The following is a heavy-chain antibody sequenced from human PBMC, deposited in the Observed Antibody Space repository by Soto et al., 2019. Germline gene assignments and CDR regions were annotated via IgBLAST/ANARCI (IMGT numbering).Heavy chain of an antibody. CDR1: GGSIVDSTCY. V-gene: IGHV4-39*01. CDR2: IFYSGGT. Sequence: SETLCLTCTVSGGSIVDSTCYWAWIRQSPGKGLEWIGTIFYSGGTFYTPSLKSRVTMSVDTSNNQFSLKLSSVTAADTAVYYCARQASGYYYGWFDPWGQGTLVTVSS. D-gene: IGHD3-22*01. J-gene: IGHJ5*02. CDR3: ARQASGYYYGWFDP.